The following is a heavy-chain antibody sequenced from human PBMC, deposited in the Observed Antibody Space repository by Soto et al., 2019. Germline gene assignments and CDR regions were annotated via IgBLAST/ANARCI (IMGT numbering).Heavy chain of an antibody. Sequence: GGSLRLSCAASGFTFSSYAMSWVRQAPGKGLEWVSAISGSVGSTYYEDSVKGRFTISRDNSKNTLYLQMNSLRAEDTAVYYCAKDLVRSSSLVGFDYWGQGTLVTVSS. V-gene: IGHV3-23*01. J-gene: IGHJ4*02. CDR2: ISGSVGST. CDR3: AKDLVRSSSLVGFDY. D-gene: IGHD6-6*01. CDR1: GFTFSSYA.